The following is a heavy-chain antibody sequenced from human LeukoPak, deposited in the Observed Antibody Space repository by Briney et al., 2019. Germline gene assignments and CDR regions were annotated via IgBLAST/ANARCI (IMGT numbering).Heavy chain of an antibody. CDR2: ISAYNGNT. CDR1: GYTFTSYG. Sequence: ASVKVSCKASGYTFTSYGISWVRQAPGQGLEWMGWISAYNGNTNYAQKLQGRVTMTTDTSTSTAYMELRSLRSDDTAAYYCARDPLYCSGGSCYAFPYYYYGMDVWGKGTTVTVSS. CDR3: ARDPLYCSGGSCYAFPYYYYGMDV. J-gene: IGHJ6*04. D-gene: IGHD2-15*01. V-gene: IGHV1-18*04.